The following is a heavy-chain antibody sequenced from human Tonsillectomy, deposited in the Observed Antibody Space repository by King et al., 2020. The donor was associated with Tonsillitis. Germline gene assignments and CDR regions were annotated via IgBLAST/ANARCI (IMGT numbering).Heavy chain of an antibody. CDR3: AKTYYYGSGSYYYTGMDV. V-gene: IGHV3-30*18. J-gene: IGHJ6*02. Sequence: VQLVESGGGVVQPGRSLRLSCAASGFTFSSYGMHWVRQAPGKGLEWVAVISYDGSNKYYADSVKGRFTISRDNSKNTLYLQMNSLRAEDTAVYYCAKTYYYGSGSYYYTGMDVWGQGTPVTVSS. CDR1: GFTFSSYG. D-gene: IGHD3-10*01. CDR2: ISYDGSNK.